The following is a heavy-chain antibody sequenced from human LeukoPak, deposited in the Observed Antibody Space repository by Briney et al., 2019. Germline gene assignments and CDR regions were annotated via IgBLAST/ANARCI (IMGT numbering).Heavy chain of an antibody. J-gene: IGHJ4*02. CDR3: ATAIAAAGTSYLYYFDY. CDR2: IKQDGSEK. Sequence: GGSLRLSCAASGFTFSSYGMSWVRQAPGKGLEWVANIKQDGSEKHYVDSVKGRFTISRDNAKNSLYLQMNSLRAEDTAVYYCATAIAAAGTSYLYYFDYWGQGTLVTVSS. D-gene: IGHD6-13*01. CDR1: GFTFSSYG. V-gene: IGHV3-7*01.